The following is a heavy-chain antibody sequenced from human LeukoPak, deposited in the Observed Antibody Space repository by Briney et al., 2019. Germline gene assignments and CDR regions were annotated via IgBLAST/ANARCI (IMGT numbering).Heavy chain of an antibody. V-gene: IGHV3-43*02. Sequence: GGSLRLFCAASGFTYGDHAMHWVRQATGKGLEWVSLISGDGGSTYYADSVKGRFTISRDNSKNSLYLQMNSLRTEDTALYYCAKDIWQQLPDYWGQGTLVTVSS. CDR1: GFTYGDHA. CDR3: AKDIWQQLPDY. J-gene: IGHJ4*02. D-gene: IGHD6-13*01. CDR2: ISGDGGST.